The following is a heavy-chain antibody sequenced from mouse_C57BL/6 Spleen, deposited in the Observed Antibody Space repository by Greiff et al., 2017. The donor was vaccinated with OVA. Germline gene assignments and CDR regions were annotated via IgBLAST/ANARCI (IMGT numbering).Heavy chain of an antibody. J-gene: IGHJ1*03. Sequence: EVMLVESGGGLVQPKGSLKLSCAASGFTFNTYAMHWVRQAPGKGLEWVARIRSKSSNYATYYADSVKDRFTISRDDSQSMLYLQMNNLKTEDTAMYYCVRGTGVYDYDGLSWYFDVWGTGTTVTVSS. V-gene: IGHV10-3*01. CDR2: IRSKSSNYAT. D-gene: IGHD2-4*01. CDR3: VRGTGVYDYDGLSWYFDV. CDR1: GFTFNTYA.